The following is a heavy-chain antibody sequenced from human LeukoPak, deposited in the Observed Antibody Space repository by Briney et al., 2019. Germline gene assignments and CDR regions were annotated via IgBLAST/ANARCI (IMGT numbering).Heavy chain of an antibody. CDR3: ARDQATVTTYYYYYGMDV. V-gene: IGHV1-2*02. CDR1: GYTFTGYY. Sequence: ASVKVSCKASGYTFTGYYMHWVRQAPGQGLEWMGWINPNSGGTNYAQKFQGRVTMTRDTSISTAYMELSRLRSDDTAVYYCARDQATVTTYYYYYGMDVWGQGTTVTVSS. D-gene: IGHD4-17*01. CDR2: INPNSGGT. J-gene: IGHJ6*02.